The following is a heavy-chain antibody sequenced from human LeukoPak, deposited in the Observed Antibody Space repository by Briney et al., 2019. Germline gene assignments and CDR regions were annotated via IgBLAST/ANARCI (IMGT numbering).Heavy chain of an antibody. V-gene: IGHV1-18*04. CDR1: GYTFTSYG. CDR3: ARLRLGELSPTPDYYYYGMDV. J-gene: IGHJ6*04. D-gene: IGHD3-16*02. Sequence: GASVKVSCKASGYTFTSYGISWVRQAPGQGLERMGWISAYNGNTNYAQKLQGRVTMTTDTSTSTAYMELRSLRSDDTAVYYCARLRLGELSPTPDYYYYGMDVWGKGTTVTVSS. CDR2: ISAYNGNT.